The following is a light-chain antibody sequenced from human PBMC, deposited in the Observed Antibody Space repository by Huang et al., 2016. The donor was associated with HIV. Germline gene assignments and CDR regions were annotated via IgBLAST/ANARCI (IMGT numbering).Light chain of an antibody. Sequence: EIVLTQSPATVSLSPGEKAVLSCRASQSISDYLAWYQQRPGQPPRLLIFDASNRATGVPARFRGSGSGTDFTLTITSLESEDSAIYYCQQRSAWPPFSFGQGTRLEI. CDR1: QSISDY. J-gene: IGKJ5*01. CDR2: DAS. V-gene: IGKV3-11*01. CDR3: QQRSAWPPFS.